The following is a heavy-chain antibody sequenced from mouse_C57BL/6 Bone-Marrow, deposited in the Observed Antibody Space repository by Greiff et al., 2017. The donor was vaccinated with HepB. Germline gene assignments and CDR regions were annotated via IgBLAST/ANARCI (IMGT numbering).Heavy chain of an antibody. J-gene: IGHJ1*03. Sequence: QVQLQQSGPGLVQPSQSLSITCTVSGFSLTSYGVHWVRQSPGKGLEWLGVIWSGGSTDYNAAFISRLSISKDNSKSQVFFKMNSLQADDTAIYYCARNLITPWYFDVWGTGTTVTVSS. V-gene: IGHV2-2*01. CDR2: IWSGGST. D-gene: IGHD2-4*01. CDR1: GFSLTSYG. CDR3: ARNLITPWYFDV.